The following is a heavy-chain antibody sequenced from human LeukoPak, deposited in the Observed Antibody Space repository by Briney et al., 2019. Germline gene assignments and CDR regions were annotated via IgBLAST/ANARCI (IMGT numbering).Heavy chain of an antibody. D-gene: IGHD6-13*01. CDR3: ARQIAAAGPQFDY. V-gene: IGHV5-51*01. J-gene: IGHJ4*02. CDR1: GYSFTSYW. Sequence: GESLKISCKGSGYSFTSYWIGWVRQMPGKGLEWMGIIYPGDSDSRYSPSFQGQVTISADKSISTAYLQWNSLKASDTAIYYCARQIAAAGPQFDYWGQGTLVTVSS. CDR2: IYPGDSDS.